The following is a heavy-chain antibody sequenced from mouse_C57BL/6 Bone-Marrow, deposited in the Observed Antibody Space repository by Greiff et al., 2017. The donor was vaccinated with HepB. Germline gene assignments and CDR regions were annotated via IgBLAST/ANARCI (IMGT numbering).Heavy chain of an antibody. CDR1: GYSFTSYY. CDR3: AREGYYYGTPWFAY. D-gene: IGHD1-1*01. V-gene: IGHV1-66*01. J-gene: IGHJ3*01. Sequence: QVQLQQSGPELVKPGASVKISCKASGYSFTSYYIHWVKQRPGQGLEWIGWIYPGSGNTKYNEKFKGKATLTADTSSSTAYMQLSSLSSEDSAVYYCAREGYYYGTPWFAYWGQGTLVTVSA. CDR2: IYPGSGNT.